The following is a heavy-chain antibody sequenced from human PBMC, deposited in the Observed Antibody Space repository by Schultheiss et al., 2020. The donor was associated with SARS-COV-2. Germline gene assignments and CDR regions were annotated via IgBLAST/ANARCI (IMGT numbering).Heavy chain of an antibody. CDR3: ARGGSTSTHPLDY. CDR2: IYYSGST. V-gene: IGHV4-59*12. D-gene: IGHD2-2*01. J-gene: IGHJ4*02. Sequence: SETLSLTCAVYGGSFSGYYWSWIRQPPGKGLEWIGYIYYSGSTYYNPSLKSLVTISVDRSKNQFSLKLSSVTAADTAVYYCARGGSTSTHPLDYWGQGTLVTVSS. CDR1: GGSFSGYY.